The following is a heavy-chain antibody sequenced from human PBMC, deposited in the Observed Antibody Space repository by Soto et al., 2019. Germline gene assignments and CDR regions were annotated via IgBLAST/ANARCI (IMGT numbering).Heavy chain of an antibody. Sequence: PSETLSLTCTVSGGSIRATSYYWGWIRQPPGKGLEWIGCIYYSGNTYYNPSLKSRVTISVDTSKNQFSLKVASVTAADTAVSYCAKLMNTGYGMDVWGQGTTVTVSS. CDR1: GGSIRATSYY. CDR2: IYYSGNT. CDR3: AKLMNTGYGMDV. D-gene: IGHD3-16*01. V-gene: IGHV4-39*01. J-gene: IGHJ6*02.